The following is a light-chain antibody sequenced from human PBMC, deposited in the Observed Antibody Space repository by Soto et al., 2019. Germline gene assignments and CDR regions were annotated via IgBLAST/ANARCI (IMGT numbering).Light chain of an antibody. CDR2: DNN. CDR3: ETWDTSLSAYV. J-gene: IGLJ1*01. CDR1: TSNIGENY. Sequence: TQPASVSRSLGQSITISCSGSTSNIGENYVCWYQQFPGTAPKLVIYDNNRRPSWIPDRFSGSKSGTSATLAIIGLQTGDEADYYCETWDTSLSAYVFGTGTKVTVL. V-gene: IGLV1-51*01.